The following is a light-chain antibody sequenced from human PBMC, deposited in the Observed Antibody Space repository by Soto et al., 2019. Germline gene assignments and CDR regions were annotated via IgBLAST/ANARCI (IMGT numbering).Light chain of an antibody. V-gene: IGKV1-5*03. CDR2: KAS. J-gene: IGKJ2*01. CDR3: QQYNSYCRYT. Sequence: DIQMTQSPSTLSASVGDRVTITCRASQSISSWLAWYQQKPGKAPKLLIYKASSLESGVPSRFNGSGSGTEFTLTISSLQPDDFAPYYCQQYNSYCRYTFGQGTKLEIK. CDR1: QSISSW.